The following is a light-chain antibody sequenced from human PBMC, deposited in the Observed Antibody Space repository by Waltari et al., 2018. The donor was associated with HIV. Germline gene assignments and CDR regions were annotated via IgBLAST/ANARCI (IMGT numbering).Light chain of an antibody. CDR3: GTWDTSLSVGV. CDR1: SSPIAMNY. J-gene: IGLJ3*02. V-gene: IGLV1-51*02. CDR2: ENE. Sequence: QSVLTLPLSLSASPCQRVALSCSVSSSPIAMNYVSWYPQLPGTAPKLLIYENEKRPSGIPDRVSGSQSGTSATLGITGLQTGDEADYYCGTWDTSLSVGVFGGGTKLTVL.